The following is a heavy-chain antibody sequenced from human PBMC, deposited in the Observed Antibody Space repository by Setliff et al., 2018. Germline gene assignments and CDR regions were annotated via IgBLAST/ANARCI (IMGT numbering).Heavy chain of an antibody. CDR2: TGTTGDT. D-gene: IGHD1-26*01. V-gene: IGHV3-13*01. Sequence: PSETLSLSCAASGFTFSTYDMHWFRQATGKGLEWVSGTGTTGDTYYVDSVKGRFTISRDNAKNSLYLQMNSLRAEDTAVYYCARESIGRGHWFDPWGQGTLVTVSS. CDR1: GFTFSTYD. J-gene: IGHJ5*02. CDR3: ARESIGRGHWFDP.